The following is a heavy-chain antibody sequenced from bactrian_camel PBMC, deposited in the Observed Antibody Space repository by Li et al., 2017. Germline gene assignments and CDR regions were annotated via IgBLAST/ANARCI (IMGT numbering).Heavy chain of an antibody. CDR1: PWPYRNSC. CDR2: IRGDGTT. CDR3: ARTWYGGGWKGHDY. J-gene: IGHJ4*01. V-gene: IGHV3S53*01. D-gene: IGHD5*01. Sequence: HVQLVESGGGSVQPGGSLRLDCSVSPWPYRNSCIAWFRQSPGKERELVSSIRGDGTTIYTDSVKGRFTNSRDNAKNTLYLQMNSLKTEDMGMYYCARTWYGGGWKGHDYWGQGTQVTV.